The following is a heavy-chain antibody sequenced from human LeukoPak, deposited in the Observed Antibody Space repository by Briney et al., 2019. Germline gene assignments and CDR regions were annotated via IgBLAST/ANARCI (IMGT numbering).Heavy chain of an antibody. CDR3: VKAPLGSCRGALCYHLDV. V-gene: IGHV3-23*01. CDR2: ISDSDSGT. CDR1: GFTFSTYA. D-gene: IGHD2-15*01. Sequence: GGSLRLSCAASGFTFSTYAMSWVRQAPWKGLEWVSAISDSDSGTYHADSVKGRFTISRDNSKNTLYLQMNNLRVEDTAVYYCVKAPLGSCRGALCYHLDVWGKGTTVTVSS. J-gene: IGHJ6*03.